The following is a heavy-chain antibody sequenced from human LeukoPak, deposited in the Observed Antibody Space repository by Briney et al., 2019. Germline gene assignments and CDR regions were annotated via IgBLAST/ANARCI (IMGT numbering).Heavy chain of an antibody. D-gene: IGHD5-24*01. Sequence: HPGGSLRLSCSASGFTFSNYPMHWVRQAPGKGLEYVSVVNTNGGATYYADSVKGRSTISRDNSKNTVYLQISSLRGEDTAMYYCVRGWRIMDVWGQGITVTVSS. CDR3: VRGWRIMDV. J-gene: IGHJ6*02. CDR1: GFTFSNYP. V-gene: IGHV3-64D*06. CDR2: VNTNGGAT.